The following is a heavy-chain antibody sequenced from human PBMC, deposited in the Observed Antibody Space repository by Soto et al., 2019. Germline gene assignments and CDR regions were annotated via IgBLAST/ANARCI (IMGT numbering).Heavy chain of an antibody. Sequence: QVQLQESGPGLVKPSQTLSLTCTVSGGSISSGGYYWSWIRQHPGKGLEWIGYIYYSGSTYYNPSLKSRVTISVEASKNQFSLRLRFVTAADTAVYYCGGIYSGSPGGTLRYWGQGTLVTVSS. J-gene: IGHJ4*02. CDR3: GGIYSGSPGGTLRY. CDR1: GGSISSGGYY. CDR2: IYYSGST. V-gene: IGHV4-31*03. D-gene: IGHD1-26*01.